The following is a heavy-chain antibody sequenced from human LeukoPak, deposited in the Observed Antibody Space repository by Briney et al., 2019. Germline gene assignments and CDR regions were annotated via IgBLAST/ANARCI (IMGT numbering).Heavy chain of an antibody. D-gene: IGHD6-13*01. CDR1: GGSISSYY. J-gene: IGHJ5*02. CDR3: ARSGYRSWFDP. V-gene: IGHV4-59*01. Sequence: KTSETLSLTCTVSGGSISSYYWSWIRQPPGKGLEWIGYIYYSGSTNYNPSLKSRVTISVDTSKNQFSLKLSSVTAADTAVYYCARSGYRSWFDPWGQGTLVTVSS. CDR2: IYYSGST.